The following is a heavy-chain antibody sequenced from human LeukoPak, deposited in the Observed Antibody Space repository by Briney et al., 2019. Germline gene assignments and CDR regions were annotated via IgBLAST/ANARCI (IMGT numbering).Heavy chain of an antibody. CDR2: VYHSGST. CDR1: GYSISSGYY. Sequence: SETLSLTCAVSGYSISSGYYWDWIRQPPGKGLEWIGSVYHSGSTYYKPSVKSRVLMSLDTSKNHFSLKLSSVTAADTAVYYCARRVGSGTYYSFDYWGQGTLVTVSS. J-gene: IGHJ4*02. CDR3: ARRVGSGTYYSFDY. D-gene: IGHD3-10*01. V-gene: IGHV4-38-2*01.